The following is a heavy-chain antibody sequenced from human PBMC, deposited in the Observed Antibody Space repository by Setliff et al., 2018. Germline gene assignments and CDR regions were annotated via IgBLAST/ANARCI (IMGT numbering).Heavy chain of an antibody. Sequence: ASVKVSCKASGYPFISYDISWVRQAPGQGLEWMGWISPYNEKTNYAEKFQGRVTMTTDTSTTTVYMEVASLRSDDTAVYYCVRGPGPSVVVAMPFDRWGQGTLVTVSS. CDR2: ISPYNEKT. CDR1: GYPFISYD. J-gene: IGHJ4*02. CDR3: VRGPGPSVVVAMPFDR. D-gene: IGHD5-12*01. V-gene: IGHV1-18*01.